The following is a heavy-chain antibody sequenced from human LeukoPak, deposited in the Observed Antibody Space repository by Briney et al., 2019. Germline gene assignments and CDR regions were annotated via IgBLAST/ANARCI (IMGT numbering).Heavy chain of an antibody. D-gene: IGHD1-26*01. J-gene: IGHJ4*02. V-gene: IGHV4-39*01. CDR1: GGSISSSCDY. CDR2: RYCSGST. Sequence: KPSETLSLTCTVSGGSISSSCDYWGWIRQPPGKGLEWIGSRYCSGSTYYNPSLKSRATISVDTSKSQFSLKLTSVTAADTAVYYCAERLSRIVGITIGYYFDNWGQGTLVTVSS. CDR3: AERLSRIVGITIGYYFDN.